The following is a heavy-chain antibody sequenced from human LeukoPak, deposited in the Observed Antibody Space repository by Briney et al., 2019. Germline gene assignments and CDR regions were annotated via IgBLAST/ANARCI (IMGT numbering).Heavy chain of an antibody. V-gene: IGHV4-30-2*01. Sequence: SQTLSLTCTVSGGSISSGGYYWSWIRQPPGKGLEWIGYIYHSGSTYYNPSLKSRVTISVDTSKNQFSLKLSSVTAADTAVYYCARVQYSLFGVTYFDYWGQGTLVTVSS. CDR3: ARVQYSLFGVTYFDY. CDR2: IYHSGST. D-gene: IGHD3-10*01. CDR1: GGSISSGGYY. J-gene: IGHJ4*02.